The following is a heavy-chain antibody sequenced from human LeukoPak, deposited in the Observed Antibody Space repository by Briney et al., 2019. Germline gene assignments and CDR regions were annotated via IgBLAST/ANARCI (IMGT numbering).Heavy chain of an antibody. J-gene: IGHJ3*02. CDR1: GITLSSYD. D-gene: IGHD3-10*01. V-gene: IGHV3-30-3*01. Sequence: GGSLILSCAASGITLSSYDMHWVRQAPGKALEWVAVISYDGSNKDYADSVKGRFTISRDNSKNTLDLQMNSLRAEDTAVYYCAKDRGVWAFDIWGQGTMVTVSS. CDR3: AKDRGVWAFDI. CDR2: ISYDGSNK.